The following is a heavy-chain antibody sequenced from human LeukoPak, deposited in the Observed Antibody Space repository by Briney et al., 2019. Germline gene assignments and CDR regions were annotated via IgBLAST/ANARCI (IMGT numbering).Heavy chain of an antibody. D-gene: IGHD6-19*01. CDR3: ARGYRLYSSGWYDLGY. V-gene: IGHV1-69*13. Sequence: SVKVSCKASGGTFSSYAISWVRQAPGQGLEWMGGIIPIFGTANYAQKFQGRVTITADESTSTAYMELSSLRSEDTAVYYCARGYRLYSSGWYDLGYWGQGTLVTVSS. CDR1: GGTFSSYA. J-gene: IGHJ4*02. CDR2: IIPIFGTA.